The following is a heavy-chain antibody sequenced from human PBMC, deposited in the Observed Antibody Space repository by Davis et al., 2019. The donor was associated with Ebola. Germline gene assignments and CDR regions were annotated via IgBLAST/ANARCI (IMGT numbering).Heavy chain of an antibody. Sequence: GESLKIPCAASGFTFSSYAIHWVRQAPGKGLEWVTAISNDGANKYYADSVKGRFTISRDNSKNTLFIQMNSLRDEDTAVYYCAKEEDPYYFDSWGQGTLVTVSS. CDR3: AKEEDPYYFDS. CDR2: ISNDGANK. V-gene: IGHV3-30*18. CDR1: GFTFSSYA. J-gene: IGHJ4*02.